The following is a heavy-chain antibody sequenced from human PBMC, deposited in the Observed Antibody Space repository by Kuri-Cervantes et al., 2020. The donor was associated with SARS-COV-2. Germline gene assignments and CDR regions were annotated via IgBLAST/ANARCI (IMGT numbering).Heavy chain of an antibody. CDR1: GFTFSSYA. CDR3: AKDRVGVQDF. D-gene: IGHD2-21*01. J-gene: IGHJ4*02. Sequence: GESLKISCAASGFTFSSYAIHWVRQAPGKGLEWVAIISYDGINKSYADSVKGRFTISRDNSQNTLYLHMKSLRSEDTAMYYCAKDRVGVQDFWGQGTLVTVSS. CDR2: ISYDGINK. V-gene: IGHV3-30-3*01.